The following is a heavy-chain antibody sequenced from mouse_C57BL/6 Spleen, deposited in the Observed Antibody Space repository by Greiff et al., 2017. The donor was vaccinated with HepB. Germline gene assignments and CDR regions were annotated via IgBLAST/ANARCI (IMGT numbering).Heavy chain of an antibody. D-gene: IGHD1-1*01. V-gene: IGHV5-17*01. CDR3: ARTSYYGSSYLGYAMDY. CDR2: ISSGSSTI. CDR1: GFTFSDYG. Sequence: DVKLVESGGGLVKPGGSLKLSCAASGFTFSDYGMHWVRQAPEKGLEWVAYISSGSSTIYYADTVKGRFTISRDNAKNTLFLQMTSLRSEDTAMYYCARTSYYGSSYLGYAMDYWGQGTSVTVSS. J-gene: IGHJ4*01.